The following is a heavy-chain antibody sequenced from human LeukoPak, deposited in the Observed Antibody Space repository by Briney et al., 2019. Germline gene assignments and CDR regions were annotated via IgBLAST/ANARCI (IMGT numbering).Heavy chain of an antibody. Sequence: PGGSLRLSCAASGITFKNYNMNWVRQAPGKGLEWVAFIGSASSYVFYADSVKGRFTISRDNAKNSLYLQMNSLKTEDTAMYYCTTRSSIWGQGTLVTVSS. J-gene: IGHJ4*02. D-gene: IGHD6-13*01. CDR1: GITFKNYN. CDR2: IGSASSYV. CDR3: TTRSSI. V-gene: IGHV3-21*03.